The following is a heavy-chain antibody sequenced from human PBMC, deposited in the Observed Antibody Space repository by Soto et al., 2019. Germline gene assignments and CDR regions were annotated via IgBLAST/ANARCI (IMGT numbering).Heavy chain of an antibody. CDR1: GFTFSSYA. J-gene: IGHJ4*02. D-gene: IGHD3-10*01. Sequence: GGSLRLSCAASGFTFSSYAMHWVRQAPGKGLEWVAVISYDGSNKYYADSVKGRFTVSRDNSKNTLYLQMNSLRAEDTAVYYCARAFYTYGPFDYWGQGTLVTVSS. CDR3: ARAFYTYGPFDY. CDR2: ISYDGSNK. V-gene: IGHV3-30-3*01.